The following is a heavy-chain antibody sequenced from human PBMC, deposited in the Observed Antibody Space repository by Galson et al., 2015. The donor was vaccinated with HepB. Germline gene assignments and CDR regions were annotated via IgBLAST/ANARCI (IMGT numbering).Heavy chain of an antibody. CDR1: GFGFGGYG. CDR3: ARGGHTTDRYKLTSDS. Sequence: SLRLSCAASGFGFGGYGMFWVRQAPGKGLEWVAVIMPDGNSKVYADSVKGRFMISRDNSKKTLDLQMNSLRLEDAAVYYCARGGHTTDRYKLTSDSWGQGTLVTVSS. J-gene: IGHJ5*01. D-gene: IGHD1-14*01. V-gene: IGHV3-30*03. CDR2: IMPDGNSK.